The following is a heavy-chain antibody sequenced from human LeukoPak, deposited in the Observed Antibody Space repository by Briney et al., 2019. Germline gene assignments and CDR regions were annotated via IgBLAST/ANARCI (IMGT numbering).Heavy chain of an antibody. J-gene: IGHJ4*02. D-gene: IGHD3-10*01. V-gene: IGHV4-61*05. CDR3: ARRRGDYGSGELDF. CDR2: IYYSGST. Sequence: PSETLSLTCTVSGGSISSSSYYWGWIRQPPGKGLEYIGFIYYSGSTNYNPSLKSRVTISLDTSKNQFSLKLSSVTAADTAVYYCARRRGDYGSGELDFWGQGTLVTVSP. CDR1: GGSISSSSYY.